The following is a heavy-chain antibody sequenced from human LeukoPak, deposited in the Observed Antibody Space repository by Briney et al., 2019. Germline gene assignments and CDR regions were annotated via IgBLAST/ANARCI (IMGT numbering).Heavy chain of an antibody. Sequence: ATVKVSCKASGYTFTSYDINWVRQATGQGVEWMGWMNPNSGNTGYAQKFQGRVTMTRNTSISTAYMELSSLRSEDTAVYYCARVGATILDWFDPWGQGTLVTVSS. J-gene: IGHJ5*02. CDR1: GYTFTSYD. CDR3: ARVGATILDWFDP. V-gene: IGHV1-8*01. CDR2: MNPNSGNT. D-gene: IGHD1-26*01.